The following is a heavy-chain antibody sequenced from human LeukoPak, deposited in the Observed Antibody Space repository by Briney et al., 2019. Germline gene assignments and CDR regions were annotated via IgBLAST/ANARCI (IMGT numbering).Heavy chain of an antibody. D-gene: IGHD6-19*01. CDR3: ARANDYSSGWYDESPPEATYGMDV. Sequence: GGSLRLSCAASGFTVSSNYMSWVRQAPGKGLEWVSVIYSGGSTYYADSVKGRFTISRDNSKNTLYLQVNSLRAKDTAVYYCARANDYSSGWYDESPPEATYGMDVWGQGTTVTVSS. CDR2: IYSGGST. J-gene: IGHJ6*02. CDR1: GFTVSSNY. V-gene: IGHV3-53*01.